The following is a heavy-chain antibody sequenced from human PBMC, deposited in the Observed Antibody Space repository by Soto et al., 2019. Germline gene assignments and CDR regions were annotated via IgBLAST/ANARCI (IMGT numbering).Heavy chain of an antibody. CDR2: ISAYNGNT. CDR3: ARDPNPPRLRVLEWPTPWGAFDI. CDR1: GYTFTSYG. V-gene: IGHV1-18*01. J-gene: IGHJ3*02. Sequence: ASVKVSCKASGYTFTSYGISWVRQAPGQGLEWMGWISAYNGNTNYAQKLQGRVTMTTDTSTSTAYMELRSLRADDTSVDYCARDPNPPRLRVLEWPTPWGAFDIWGQGTMVTVSS. D-gene: IGHD3-3*01.